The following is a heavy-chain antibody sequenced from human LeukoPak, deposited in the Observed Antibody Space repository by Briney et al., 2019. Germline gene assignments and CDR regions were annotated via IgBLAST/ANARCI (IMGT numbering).Heavy chain of an antibody. CDR1: GFTFSSYA. CDR3: ARTRYSSSWEVNFDY. V-gene: IGHV3-30*04. Sequence: GGSLRLSCAASGFTFSSYAMHWVRQAPGKGLEWVAVISYDGSNKYNADSVKGRFTISRDNSKNTLYLQMNSLRAEDTAVYYCARTRYSSSWEVNFDYWGQGTLVTVSS. D-gene: IGHD6-13*01. J-gene: IGHJ4*02. CDR2: ISYDGSNK.